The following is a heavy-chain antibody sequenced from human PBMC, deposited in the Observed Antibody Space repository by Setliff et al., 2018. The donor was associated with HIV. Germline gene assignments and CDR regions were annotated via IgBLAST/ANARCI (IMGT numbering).Heavy chain of an antibody. CDR2: IYFSGST. CDR3: ARGIVPPTRQGYYYMDV. V-gene: IGHV4-39*07. D-gene: IGHD2-21*01. J-gene: IGHJ6*03. CDR1: GGSLSTSSFY. Sequence: SETLSLTCTVSGGSLSTSSFYWGWIRQPPGKGLQWIGSIYFSGSTYYNPSLKSRVTISLDTSKYQFSLTLTSVTAADTAIYYCARGIVPPTRQGYYYMDVWGKGTTVTVSS.